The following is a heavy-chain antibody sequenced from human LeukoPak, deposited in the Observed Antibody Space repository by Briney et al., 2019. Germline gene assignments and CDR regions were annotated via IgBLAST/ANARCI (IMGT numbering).Heavy chain of an antibody. Sequence: GSLRLSCAASGFTFSSYWMSWVRQAPGKGLEWVANIKQDGSEKYYVDSVKGRFIISRDNAKNSLYLQMNSLRAEDTAVYYCARGGVPSSYYYLDVWAKGPRSPSP. CDR3: ARGGVPSSYYYLDV. V-gene: IGHV3-7*01. D-gene: IGHD6-25*01. CDR2: IKQDGSEK. J-gene: IGHJ6*03. CDR1: GFTFSSYW.